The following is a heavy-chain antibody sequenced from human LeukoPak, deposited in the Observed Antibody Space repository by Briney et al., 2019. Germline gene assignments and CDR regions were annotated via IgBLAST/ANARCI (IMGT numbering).Heavy chain of an antibody. V-gene: IGHV3-23*01. CDR2: ISGSARKI. CDR1: GFTFSNYA. J-gene: IGHJ4*02. D-gene: IGHD5-18*01. Sequence: PGGSLRLSCIASGFTFSNYAMSWVRQAPEKGLDWVSVISGSARKIRYADSVKGRFTISRDNSENTVYLQMNNLRAEDTALYYCAGRVTGYSSGYVYWGQGTLVTVSS. CDR3: AGRVTGYSSGYVY.